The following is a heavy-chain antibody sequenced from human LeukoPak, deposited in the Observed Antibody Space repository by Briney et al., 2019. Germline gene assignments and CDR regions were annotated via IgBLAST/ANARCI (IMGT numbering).Heavy chain of an antibody. D-gene: IGHD2-8*01. V-gene: IGHV3-23*01. CDR1: GFTFSSYA. CDR3: AKRYCADGVCYSFDY. J-gene: IGHJ4*02. CDR2: ICGSAGST. Sequence: GGSLRLSCAASGFTFSSYAMSWVRQAPGKGLEWVSSICGSAGSTYYTDSEKGVFTISSDNYKNTLDLQMNSLRVEDTAVYYCAKRYCADGVCYSFDYWGQGTLVTVSS.